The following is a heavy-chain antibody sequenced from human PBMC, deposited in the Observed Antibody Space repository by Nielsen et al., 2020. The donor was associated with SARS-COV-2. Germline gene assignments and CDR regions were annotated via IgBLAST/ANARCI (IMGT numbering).Heavy chain of an antibody. D-gene: IGHD2-2*01. V-gene: IGHV3-30*03. Sequence: GESLKISCAASGFTFSSYGMHWVRQAPGKGLEWVAVISYDGSNKYYADSVKGRFTISRDNSKNTLYLQMNSLRAEDTAVYYCARDRLHCSSTSCLPYYYYYYGMDVWGQGTTVTVSS. J-gene: IGHJ6*02. CDR1: GFTFSSYG. CDR3: ARDRLHCSSTSCLPYYYYYYGMDV. CDR2: ISYDGSNK.